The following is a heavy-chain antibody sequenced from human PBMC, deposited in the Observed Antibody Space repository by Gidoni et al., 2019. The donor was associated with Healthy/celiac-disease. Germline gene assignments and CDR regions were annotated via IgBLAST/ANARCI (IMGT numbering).Heavy chain of an antibody. V-gene: IGHV3-21*01. CDR2: ISSSSSYI. D-gene: IGHD3-10*01. J-gene: IGHJ6*02. CDR1: GFTFSSYS. CDR3: ARDKEEVWFGGYYYYGMDV. Sequence: EVQLVESGGGLVKPGGSLRLSCAASGFTFSSYSMTWVRQAPGKGLEWVSSISSSSSYIYYADSVKGRFTISRDNAKNSLYLQMNSLRAEDTAVYYCARDKEEVWFGGYYYYGMDVWGQGTTVTVSS.